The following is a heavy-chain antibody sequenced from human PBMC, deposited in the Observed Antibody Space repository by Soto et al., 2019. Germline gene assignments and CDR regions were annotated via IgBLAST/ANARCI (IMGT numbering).Heavy chain of an antibody. J-gene: IGHJ6*02. Sequence: QVQLQESVPGLVKPSQTLSLTCTVSGGSISIGGYYWSWIRQHPGKGLERIGYIDYSWSTYYNPSRQSRVSISVDTSKNQFSLKLSSVTAADTAVYYCAREPSSSWYKSNYYYYGMDGWGQGTTVTVSS. CDR1: GGSISIGGYY. CDR2: IDYSWST. V-gene: IGHV4-31*03. D-gene: IGHD6-13*01. CDR3: AREPSSSWYKSNYYYYGMDG.